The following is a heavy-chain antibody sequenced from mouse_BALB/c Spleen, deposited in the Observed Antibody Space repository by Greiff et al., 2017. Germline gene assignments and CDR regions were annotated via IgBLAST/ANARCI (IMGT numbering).Heavy chain of an antibody. D-gene: IGHD3-1*01. J-gene: IGHJ4*01. CDR3: ARQLGLPMDY. CDR2: IDPANGNT. CDR1: GFNIKDTY. Sequence: EVQLQESGAELVKPGASVKLSCTASGFNIKDTYMHWVKQRPEQGLEWIGRIDPANGNTKYDPKFQGKATITADTSSNTAYLQLSSLTSEDTAVYYCARQLGLPMDYWGQGTSVTVSS. V-gene: IGHV14-3*02.